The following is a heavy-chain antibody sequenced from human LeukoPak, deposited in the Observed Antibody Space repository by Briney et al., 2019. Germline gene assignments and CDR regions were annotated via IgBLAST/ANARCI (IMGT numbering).Heavy chain of an antibody. J-gene: IGHJ3*02. V-gene: IGHV4-39*02. Sequence: SETLSLTCTVSGGSISSSSYYWGWIRQPPGKGLEWFGSIYYSGSTYYNPSLKSRVTISVDTSKNQFSLKLSSVTAADTAVYYCARERSNAFDIWGQGTMVTVSS. CDR1: GGSISSSSYY. D-gene: IGHD5/OR15-5a*01. CDR3: ARERSNAFDI. CDR2: IYYSGST.